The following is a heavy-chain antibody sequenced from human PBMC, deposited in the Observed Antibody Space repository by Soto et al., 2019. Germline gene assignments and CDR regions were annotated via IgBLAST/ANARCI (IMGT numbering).Heavy chain of an antibody. J-gene: IGHJ5*02. V-gene: IGHV1-69*06. CDR2: IIPIFGTT. CDR1: GGTFGSDA. CDR3: ARDRTDSGYYTNWLDP. Sequence: SVKVSCKASGGTFGSDAITWVRQAPGQGLEWVRRIIPIFGTTNYAQNLQGRVTISADKSTLTSYMELHSLTSDDTALYYCARDRTDSGYYTNWLDPWGQGTQVTVSS. D-gene: IGHD3-22*01.